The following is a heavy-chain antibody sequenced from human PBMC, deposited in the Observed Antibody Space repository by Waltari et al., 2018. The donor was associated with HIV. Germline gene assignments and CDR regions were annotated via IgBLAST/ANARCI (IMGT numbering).Heavy chain of an antibody. V-gene: IGHV4-39*01. J-gene: IGHJ4*02. Sequence: QLQLQESGPGLVNPSETLSLTCTVPGGSISSSDYYWGWTRQPLGEGLDWIGQIYYRGSVYFNPALQSRRPIAVDTSKNRFSLRLNSVTASDTAVYFCARHLRGHGFLANLYYFDFWGQGALVTVSS. CDR1: GGSISSSDYY. D-gene: IGHD3-16*01. CDR2: IYYRGSV. CDR3: ARHLRGHGFLANLYYFDF.